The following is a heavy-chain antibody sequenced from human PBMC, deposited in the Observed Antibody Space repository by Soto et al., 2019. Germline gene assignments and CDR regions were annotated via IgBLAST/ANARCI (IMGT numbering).Heavy chain of an antibody. Sequence: SETLSLTCTVSGGSISSGGYYWSWIRQHPGKGLEWIGYIYYSGSTYYNPSLKSRVTISVDTSKNQFSLKLSSVTAADTAVYYCARGRGLRPLLNYYDSSGYRMTKDYYFDYWGQGTLVTVSS. CDR1: GGSISSGGYY. J-gene: IGHJ4*02. CDR3: ARGRGLRPLLNYYDSSGYRMTKDYYFDY. V-gene: IGHV4-31*03. D-gene: IGHD3-22*01. CDR2: IYYSGST.